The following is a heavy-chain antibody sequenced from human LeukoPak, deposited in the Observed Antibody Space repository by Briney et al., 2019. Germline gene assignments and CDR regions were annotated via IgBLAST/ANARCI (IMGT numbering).Heavy chain of an antibody. D-gene: IGHD3-9*01. Sequence: SETLSLTCTVSGGSISSYYWSWVRQPPGKGLEWVGSIYCSGSTNYNPTIKRRVTIQVDTSKNQFSLKMGSVTAADTAVYYCARLSLTTSHYDILTGYSDYFDYWGQGTLVTVSS. J-gene: IGHJ4*02. CDR1: GGSISSYY. CDR3: ARLSLTTSHYDILTGYSDYFDY. CDR2: IYCSGST. V-gene: IGHV4-59*08.